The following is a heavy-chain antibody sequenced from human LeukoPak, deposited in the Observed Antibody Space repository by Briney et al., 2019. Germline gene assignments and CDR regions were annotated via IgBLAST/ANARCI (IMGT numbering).Heavy chain of an antibody. CDR3: ARDAPDYSFDF. CDR1: GGSISSYY. V-gene: IGHV4-34*01. Sequence: SETLSLTCTVSGGSISSYYWSWIRQPPGKGLEWIGEINHSGSTNYNPSLKSRVTISVDTSKNQFSLKLSSVTAADTAVYYCARDAPDYSFDFWGQGTLVTVSS. D-gene: IGHD4-11*01. J-gene: IGHJ4*02. CDR2: INHSGST.